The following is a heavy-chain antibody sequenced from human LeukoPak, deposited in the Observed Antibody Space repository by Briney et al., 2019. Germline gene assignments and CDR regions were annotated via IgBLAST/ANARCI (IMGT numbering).Heavy chain of an antibody. Sequence: SETLSLTCTVSGGSISSYYWSWIRQPLGKGLEWIGYIYHSGSTNYNPSLKSRVTVSVDTSNNQFSLKLSSVTAADTAVYYCARENTMVRGAFDAFDIWGQGTMVTVSS. D-gene: IGHD3-10*01. V-gene: IGHV4-59*01. J-gene: IGHJ3*02. CDR1: GGSISSYY. CDR3: ARENTMVRGAFDAFDI. CDR2: IYHSGST.